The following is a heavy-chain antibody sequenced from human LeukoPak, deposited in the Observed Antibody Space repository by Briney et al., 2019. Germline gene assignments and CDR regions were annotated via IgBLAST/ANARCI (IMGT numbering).Heavy chain of an antibody. V-gene: IGHV3-66*01. CDR3: ARDRGYSGYDSDWFDP. J-gene: IGHJ5*02. D-gene: IGHD5-12*01. CDR2: IYSGGST. Sequence: GGSLRLSCAASGFTFSSYWVHWVRQAPGKGLEWVSVIYSGGSTYYADSVKGRFTISRDNSKNTLYLQMNSLRAEDTAVYYCARDRGYSGYDSDWFDPWGQGTLVTVSS. CDR1: GFTFSSYW.